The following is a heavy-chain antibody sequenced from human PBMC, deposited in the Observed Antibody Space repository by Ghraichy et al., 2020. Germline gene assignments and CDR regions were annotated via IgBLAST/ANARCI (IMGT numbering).Heavy chain of an antibody. D-gene: IGHD3-22*01. CDR1: GFTFDDYT. Sequence: GGSLRLSCAASGFTFDDYTMHWVRQAPGKGLEWVSLISWDGGSTYYADSVKGRFTISRDNSKNSLYLQMNSLRTEDTALYYCAKDMDYYDSSGYYGFDYWGQGTLVTVSS. CDR2: ISWDGGST. CDR3: AKDMDYYDSSGYYGFDY. J-gene: IGHJ4*02. V-gene: IGHV3-43*01.